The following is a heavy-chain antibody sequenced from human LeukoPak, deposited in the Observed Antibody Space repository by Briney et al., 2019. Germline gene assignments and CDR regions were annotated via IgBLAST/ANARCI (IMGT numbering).Heavy chain of an antibody. CDR3: ARGGVAPKYYYYGMDV. CDR1: GFTFSSYA. CDR2: ISYDGSNK. Sequence: RSLXLSCAASGFTFSSYAMHWVRQAPGKGLEWVAVISYDGSNKYYADSVKGRFTISRDNSKNTLYLQMNSLRAEDTAVYYCARGGVAPKYYYYGMDVWGQGTTVTVSS. V-gene: IGHV3-30-3*01. D-gene: IGHD1-26*01. J-gene: IGHJ6*02.